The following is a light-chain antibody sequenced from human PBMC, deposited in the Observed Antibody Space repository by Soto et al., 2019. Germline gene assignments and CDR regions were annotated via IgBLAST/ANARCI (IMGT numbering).Light chain of an antibody. Sequence: DIVLTPSPGPLSLSPGERATLSCRARPSVSSSYLAWYQQKPGQAPRLLIYGASSRATGIPDRFSGSGSGTDFTLTISRLEPEEFAVYYWQQYGSSPRTFGQGTKVEIK. V-gene: IGKV3-20*01. CDR3: QQYGSSPRT. CDR1: PSVSSSY. J-gene: IGKJ1*01. CDR2: GAS.